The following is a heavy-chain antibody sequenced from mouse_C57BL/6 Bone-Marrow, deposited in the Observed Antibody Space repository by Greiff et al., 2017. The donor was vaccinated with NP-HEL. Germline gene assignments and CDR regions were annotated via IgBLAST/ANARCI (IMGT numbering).Heavy chain of an antibody. CDR3: ARGGSSPHDYAMDY. CDR1: GYTFTGYW. J-gene: IGHJ4*01. CDR2: ILTGSGST. Sequence: VKLMESGAELMKPGASVKLSCKATGYTFTGYWIEWVKQRPGHGLEWIGEILTGSGSTNYTEKFKGKATFTADTASNTAYLQLSSLTTEDSAIDYCARGGSSPHDYAMDYWGQGTSVTVSS. D-gene: IGHD1-1*01. V-gene: IGHV1-9*01.